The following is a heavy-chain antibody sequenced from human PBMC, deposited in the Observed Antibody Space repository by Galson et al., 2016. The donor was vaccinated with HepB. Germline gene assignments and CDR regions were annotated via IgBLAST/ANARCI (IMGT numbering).Heavy chain of an antibody. CDR3: ARAGLDSGLVHFY. J-gene: IGHJ1*01. Sequence: SLRLSCAASGFTFSDYYMSWIRQAPGKGLEWVSYISSRGETIYYTDSVKGRFTISRDNAKNSLYLQLNSLRAEDTAVYYCARAGLDSGLVHFYWGQGALVTVSS. CDR2: ISSRGETI. D-gene: IGHD3/OR15-3a*01. CDR1: GFTFSDYY. V-gene: IGHV3-11*01.